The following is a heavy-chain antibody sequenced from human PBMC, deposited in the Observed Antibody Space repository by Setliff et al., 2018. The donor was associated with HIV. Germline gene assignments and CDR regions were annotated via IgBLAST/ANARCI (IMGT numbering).Heavy chain of an antibody. CDR1: GGSISSYY. J-gene: IGHJ6*03. CDR3: ARDNRVMALNYYYYYMDV. D-gene: IGHD2-21*01. V-gene: IGHV4-59*01. Sequence: PSETLSLTCTVSGGSISSYYWGWIRQPPGKGLEWIGYIYYSGSTNYNPSLKSRVTISVDTSKNQFSLKLSSVTAADTAVYYCARDNRVMALNYYYYYMDVWGKGTTVTVSS. CDR2: IYYSGST.